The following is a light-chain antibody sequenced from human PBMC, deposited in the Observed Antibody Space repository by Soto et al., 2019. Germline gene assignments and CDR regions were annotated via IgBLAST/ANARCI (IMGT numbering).Light chain of an antibody. CDR3: QTWGTGIVV. J-gene: IGLJ2*01. CDR1: SGDSRYA. V-gene: IGLV4-69*01. Sequence: QSVLTQSPSASSSLGASVKLTCTLSSGDSRYAIAWHQQQPEKGPRYLMKLNSDGSPSKGDGIPDRFSGSSSGAERYLTISSLQSEDEADYYCQTWGTGIVVFGGGTKLTVL. CDR2: LNSDGSP.